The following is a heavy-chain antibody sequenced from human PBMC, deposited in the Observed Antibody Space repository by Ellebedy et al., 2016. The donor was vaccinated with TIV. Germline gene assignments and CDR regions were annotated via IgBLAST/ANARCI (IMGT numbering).Heavy chain of an antibody. CDR2: IHDSGST. Sequence: MPSETLSLTCTVSGGSSSSYYWSWIRQPPGKGLEWIGNIHDSGSTKYSPSLKSRVTISIDTSKNQFSLKLTSLTAADTAVYYCARLTSVTPYYGVDVWGQGTTVTVSS. V-gene: IGHV4-59*08. CDR1: GGSSSSYY. CDR3: ARLTSVTPYYGVDV. J-gene: IGHJ6*02. D-gene: IGHD2-21*02.